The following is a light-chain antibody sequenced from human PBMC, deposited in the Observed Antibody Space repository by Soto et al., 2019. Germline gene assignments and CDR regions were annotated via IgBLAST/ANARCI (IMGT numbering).Light chain of an antibody. V-gene: IGKV1-27*01. CDR1: QGINNF. CDR2: DAS. J-gene: IGKJ1*01. CDR3: QRYDSVPRT. Sequence: DLRMTQSPPSLSASVGDKITITFRANQGINNFLAWYHQKPGEGPKLLMYDASTLQSGASSRFSGSGSGTVFTLTINSLQPEDVGSYYCQRYDSVPRTFGQGTKVEVK.